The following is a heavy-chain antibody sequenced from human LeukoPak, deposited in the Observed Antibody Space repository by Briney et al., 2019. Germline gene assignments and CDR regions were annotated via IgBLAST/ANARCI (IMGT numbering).Heavy chain of an antibody. V-gene: IGHV1-24*01. Sequence: ASGKVSCKVSGYTLTELSMHWVRQAPGKRLEWMGGFDPEYGETMYAQKFKGTVTMTEETSTDTAYMEMSSLRSEDTAVYYCETVLRGYSGFILDYWGQGTLVTVSS. J-gene: IGHJ4*02. CDR3: ETVLRGYSGFILDY. CDR2: FDPEYGET. CDR1: GYTLTELS. D-gene: IGHD5-12*01.